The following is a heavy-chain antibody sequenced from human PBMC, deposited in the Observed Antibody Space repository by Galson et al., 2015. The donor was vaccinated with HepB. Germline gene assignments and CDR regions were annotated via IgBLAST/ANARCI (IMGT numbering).Heavy chain of an antibody. CDR1: GYTFTGYY. J-gene: IGHJ6*02. V-gene: IGHV1-2*02. D-gene: IGHD2-21*02. CDR3: ARDFVARYCGGDCYPYYYYGMDV. CDR2: INPNSGGT. Sequence: SVKVSCKASGYTFTGYYMHWVRQAPGQGLEWMGWINPNSGGTNYAQKFQGRVTMTRDTSISTAYMELSRLRSDDTAVYYCARDFVARYCGGDCYPYYYYGMDVWGQGTTVTVSS.